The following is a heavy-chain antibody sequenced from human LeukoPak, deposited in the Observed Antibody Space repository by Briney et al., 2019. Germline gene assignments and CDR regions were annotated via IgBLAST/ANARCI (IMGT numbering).Heavy chain of an antibody. CDR2: ISYDGSNK. V-gene: IGHV3-30*18. CDR1: GFTFSSYG. CDR3: AKGQWLGFDY. J-gene: IGHJ4*02. D-gene: IGHD6-19*01. Sequence: PGRSLRLSCAASGFTFSSYGMHWVRQAPGKGLEWVAVISYDGSNKYYADSVKGRFTISRDNSKNTLYLQMNSLRAEDTAVYYCAKGQWLGFDYWGQGTLVTVSS.